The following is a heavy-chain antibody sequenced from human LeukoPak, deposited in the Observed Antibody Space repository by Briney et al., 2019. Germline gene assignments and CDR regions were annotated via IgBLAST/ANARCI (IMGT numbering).Heavy chain of an antibody. V-gene: IGHV3-23*01. CDR1: GFTFSSYA. CDR2: ISDSGDYT. D-gene: IGHD1-26*01. CDR3: AKDPISGSYPFDY. Sequence: GGSLRLSCAGYGFTFSSYAMSWVRQAPGKGLEWVSSISDSGDYTYYADSVKGRFTISRDNSKNTLYLHVNSLRAEDTAVYYCAKDPISGSYPFDYWGQGTLVTVSS. J-gene: IGHJ4*02.